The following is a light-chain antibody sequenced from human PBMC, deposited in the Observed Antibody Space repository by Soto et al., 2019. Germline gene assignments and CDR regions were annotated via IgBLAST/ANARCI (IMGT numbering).Light chain of an antibody. CDR3: QSLGTGIQV. V-gene: IGLV4-69*01. J-gene: IGLJ3*02. Sequence: QLVLTQSPSASASLGASVKLTCTLSSGYSTYAIAWHQQQSEKGPRFLMKINYDGTHSKGDGFFDRFSGSSSGAERHLTISSLQSEDEADYYCQSLGTGIQVFGGGIKLTVL. CDR1: SGYSTYA. CDR2: INYDGTH.